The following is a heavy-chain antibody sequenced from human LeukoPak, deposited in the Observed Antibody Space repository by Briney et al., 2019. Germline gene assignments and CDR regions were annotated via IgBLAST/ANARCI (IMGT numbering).Heavy chain of an antibody. CDR1: GGSISSYY. Sequence: SEALSLTCTVSGGSISSYYWSWIRQPPGKGLEWIGYIYYSGSTNYNPSLRSRVTISVDTSKNQFSLKLSSVTAADTAVYYCARMAYGMDVWGQGTTVTVSS. CDR2: IYYSGST. D-gene: IGHD5-24*01. V-gene: IGHV4-59*08. J-gene: IGHJ6*02. CDR3: ARMAYGMDV.